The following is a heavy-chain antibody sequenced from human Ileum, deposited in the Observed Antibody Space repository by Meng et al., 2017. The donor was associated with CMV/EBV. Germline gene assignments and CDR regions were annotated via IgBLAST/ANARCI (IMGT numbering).Heavy chain of an antibody. CDR3: ARNGFYSNYEEGEDYGMDV. V-gene: IGHV3-48*03. Sequence: GGSLRLSCAASGFSFSSYEMDWVRQAPGKGLEWVSYISSSGNTIYYADSVKGRFTISRDNAKNSLYLQMNSLRAEDTAMYYCARNGFYSNYEEGEDYGMDVWGQGTMVTVSS. CDR2: ISSSGNTI. CDR1: GFSFSSYE. D-gene: IGHD4-11*01. J-gene: IGHJ6*02.